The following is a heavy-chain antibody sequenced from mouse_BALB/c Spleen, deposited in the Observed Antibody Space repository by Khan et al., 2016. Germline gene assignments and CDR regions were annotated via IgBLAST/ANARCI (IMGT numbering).Heavy chain of an antibody. CDR1: GFSLTSYG. J-gene: IGHJ4*01. D-gene: IGHD2-1*01. Sequence: QVQLKESGPGLVAPSQSLSITCTVSGFSLTSYGVHWVRQPPGKGLEWLGVIWAGGSTNYNSALMSRLSISKDNSKNQVFLKMNSLQTDDTAMYYCARCYYGNPYYAMDYWGQGTSVTVSS. CDR2: IWAGGST. CDR3: ARCYYGNPYYAMDY. V-gene: IGHV2-9*02.